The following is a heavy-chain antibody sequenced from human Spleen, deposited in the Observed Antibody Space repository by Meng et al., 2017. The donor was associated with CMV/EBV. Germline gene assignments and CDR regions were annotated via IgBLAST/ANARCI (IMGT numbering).Heavy chain of an antibody. J-gene: IGHJ4*02. CDR1: GYTFPGYY. CDR2: INPDSGGT. Sequence: KVSCKTSGYTFPGYYIHWVRQAPGQGLEWVGWINPDSGGTNYAQKFQGRVTMTRDTSISTAYMEVSGLRSDDTAVYFCALLWTGFDYWGQGTLVTVSS. D-gene: IGHD3/OR15-3a*01. CDR3: ALLWTGFDY. V-gene: IGHV1-2*02.